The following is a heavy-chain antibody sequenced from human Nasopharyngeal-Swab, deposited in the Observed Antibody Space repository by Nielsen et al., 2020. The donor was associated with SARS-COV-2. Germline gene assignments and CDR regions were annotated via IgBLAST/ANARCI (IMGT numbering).Heavy chain of an antibody. J-gene: IGHJ2*01. CDR2: IYYSGNT. D-gene: IGHD6-19*01. CDR1: GGSISSYY. Sequence: SETLSLTCTVSGGSISSYYWSWIRQPPGKGLEWIGYIYYSGNTNYNPSLKSRVTISVDTSKNQFSLKLSSVTAADTAVYYCARQPRYGSGWYRYFDLWGRGTLVTVSS. CDR3: ARQPRYGSGWYRYFDL. V-gene: IGHV4-59*08.